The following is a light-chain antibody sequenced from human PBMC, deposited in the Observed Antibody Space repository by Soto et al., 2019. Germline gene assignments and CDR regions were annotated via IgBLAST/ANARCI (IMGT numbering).Light chain of an antibody. CDR1: SSNIGADYD. V-gene: IGLV1-40*01. Sequence: QSVLTQPPSVSGAPGQRVTISCTGSSSNIGADYDVHWYQQFPGTAPKLLIFANTNRPSGVPGRFSGSKSGTSASLAITELQAEDEADYYCQSYDTSLTAFVFGTGTNVTV. CDR3: QSYDTSLTAFV. CDR2: ANT. J-gene: IGLJ1*01.